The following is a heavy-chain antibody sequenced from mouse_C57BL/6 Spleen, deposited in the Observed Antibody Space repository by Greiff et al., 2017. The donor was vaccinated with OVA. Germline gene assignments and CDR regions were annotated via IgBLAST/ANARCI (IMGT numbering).Heavy chain of an antibody. V-gene: IGHV5-9*01. CDR2: ISGGGGNT. CDR3: ARQGYSKGWYFDV. D-gene: IGHD2-5*01. CDR1: GFTFSSYT. Sequence: EVKLEESGGGLVKPGGSLKLSYAASGFTFSSYTMSWVRQTPEKRLEWVATISGGGGNTYYPDSVKGRFTISRDNAKNTLYLQMSSLRSEDTALYYCARQGYSKGWYFDVWGTGTTVTVSS. J-gene: IGHJ1*03.